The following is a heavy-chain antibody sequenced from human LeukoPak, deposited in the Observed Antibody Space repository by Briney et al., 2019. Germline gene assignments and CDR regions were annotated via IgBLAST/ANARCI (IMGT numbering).Heavy chain of an antibody. Sequence: ASVKVSCKASGYAFTSYGISWVRQAPGQGLEWMGWISDYNGNTNYAQKLQGRVTMTTDTSTSTAYMELRSLRSDDTGVDYCAGDRYFPIPGTNDLYSYYYGMAIWGQRTTVTVSS. J-gene: IGHJ6*02. CDR2: ISDYNGNT. CDR1: GYAFTSYG. V-gene: IGHV1-18*01. D-gene: IGHD3-16*02. CDR3: AGDRYFPIPGTNDLYSYYYGMAI.